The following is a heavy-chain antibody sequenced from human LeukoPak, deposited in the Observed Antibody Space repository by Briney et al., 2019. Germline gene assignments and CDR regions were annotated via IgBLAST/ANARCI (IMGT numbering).Heavy chain of an antibody. J-gene: IGHJ4*02. CDR2: ISYSGVVK. Sequence: PGGSLRLSCTASGYTFSDYGMHWVRQAPGKGLEWLSVISYSGVVKFYADSVKGRFTISRDNSKNTLYLQMNNLRAEDTAVYYCASGSGGSPPDFDYWGQGTLVTVSS. CDR3: ASGSGGSPPDFDY. V-gene: IGHV3-33*08. CDR1: GYTFSDYG. D-gene: IGHD1-26*01.